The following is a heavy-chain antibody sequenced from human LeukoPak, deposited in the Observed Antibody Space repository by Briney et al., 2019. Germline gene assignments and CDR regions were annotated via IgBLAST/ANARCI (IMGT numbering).Heavy chain of an antibody. J-gene: IGHJ4*02. V-gene: IGHV4-31*03. CDR3: ARDHCSGGSCPIDY. CDR2: IYYSGGT. Sequence: SETLSLTCTVSGGSISSGGYYWSWIRQHPGKGLEWIGYIYYSGGTYYNPSLKSRVTISVDTSKNQFSLKLSSVTAADTAVYYCARDHCSGGSCPIDYWGQGTLVTVSS. CDR1: GGSISSGGYY. D-gene: IGHD2-15*01.